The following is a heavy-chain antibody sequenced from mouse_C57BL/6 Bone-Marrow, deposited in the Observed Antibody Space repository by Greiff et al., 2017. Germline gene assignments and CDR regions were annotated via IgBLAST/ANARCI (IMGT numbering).Heavy chain of an antibody. V-gene: IGHV1-80*01. CDR3: ARAFMITYYFDY. D-gene: IGHD2-4*01. CDR2: IYPGDGDT. J-gene: IGHJ2*01. CDR1: GYAFSSYW. Sequence: VQLQQSGASVKISCKASGYAFSSYWMNWVKQRPGKGLEWIGQIYPGDGDTNYNGKFKGKATLTADKSSSTAYMQLSSLTSEDSAVYFCARAFMITYYFDYWGQGTTLTVSS.